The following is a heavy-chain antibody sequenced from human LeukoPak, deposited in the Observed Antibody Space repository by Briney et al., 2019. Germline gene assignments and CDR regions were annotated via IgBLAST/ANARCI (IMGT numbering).Heavy chain of an antibody. CDR2: IYSGGST. D-gene: IGHD3-10*01. Sequence: GGSLRLSCAASGFTVSSNYMSWVRQAPGKGLEWVSVIYSGGSTYYADSVKGRFTISRDNSKNTLYLQMNSLRAEDTAVYYCARDLGFGESLINYYYGMDVWGQGTTVTITS. J-gene: IGHJ6*02. CDR3: ARDLGFGESLINYYYGMDV. CDR1: GFTVSSNY. V-gene: IGHV3-66*01.